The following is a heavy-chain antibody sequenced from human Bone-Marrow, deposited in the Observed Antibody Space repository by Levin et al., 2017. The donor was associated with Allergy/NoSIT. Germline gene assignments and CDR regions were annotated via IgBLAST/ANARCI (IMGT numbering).Heavy chain of an antibody. CDR3: ARDGGEKRAVAAYYFDY. V-gene: IGHV3-30-3*01. CDR2: ISYDGSNK. CDR1: GFTFSSYA. D-gene: IGHD6-19*01. J-gene: IGHJ4*02. Sequence: PGGSLRLSCAASGFTFSSYAMHWVRQAPGKGLEWVAVISYDGSNKYYADSVKGRFTISRDNSKNTLYLQMNSLRAEDTAVYYCARDGGEKRAVAAYYFDYWGQGTLVTVSS.